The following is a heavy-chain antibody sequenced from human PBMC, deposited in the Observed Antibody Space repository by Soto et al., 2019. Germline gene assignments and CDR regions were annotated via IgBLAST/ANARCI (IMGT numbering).Heavy chain of an antibody. CDR3: ARDSMVRGVGLDY. V-gene: IGHV4-4*02. J-gene: IGHJ4*02. CDR1: GDSIIGIYHW. D-gene: IGHD3-10*01. Sequence: PSETLSLTCAVSGDSIIGIYHWWSWVRQPPGKGLEWIGEIYHSGSTNYNPSLKSRVTISVDKSKNQFSLKLSSVTAADTAVYYCARDSMVRGVGLDYWGQGTLVTVSS. CDR2: IYHSGST.